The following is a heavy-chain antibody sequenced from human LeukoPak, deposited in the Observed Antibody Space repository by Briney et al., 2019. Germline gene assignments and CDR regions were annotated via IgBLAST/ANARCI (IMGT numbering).Heavy chain of an antibody. CDR2: IYSGGST. CDR3: ARDDTISGYYYYYMDA. V-gene: IGHV3-66*02. J-gene: IGHJ6*03. Sequence: GGSLRLSCAASGFTVSSNYMSWVRQAPGKGLEWVSVIYSGGSTYYADSVKGRFTISRDNSKNTLYLQMNSLRAEDTAVYYCARDDTISGYYYYYMDAWGKGTTVTVSS. CDR1: GFTVSSNY. D-gene: IGHD5-24*01.